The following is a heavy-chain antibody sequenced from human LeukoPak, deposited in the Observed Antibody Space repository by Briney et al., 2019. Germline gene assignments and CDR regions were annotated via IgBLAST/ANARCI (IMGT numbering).Heavy chain of an antibody. CDR1: GYTFTGYY. J-gene: IGHJ4*02. CDR2: INPNSGGT. V-gene: IGHV1-2*02. D-gene: IGHD3-10*01. CDR3: ARVPGLWFGELYFDY. Sequence: GASVKVSCKASGYTFTGYYMHWARQAPGQGLEWMGWINPNSGGTNYAQKFQGRVTMTRDTSISTAYMELSRLRSDDTAVYYCARVPGLWFGELYFDYWGQGTLVTVSS.